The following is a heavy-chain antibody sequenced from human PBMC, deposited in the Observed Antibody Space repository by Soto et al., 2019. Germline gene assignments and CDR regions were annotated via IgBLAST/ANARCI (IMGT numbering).Heavy chain of an antibody. CDR1: GGSISTGGYY. D-gene: IGHD3-22*01. J-gene: IGHJ4*02. Sequence: QVHLQESGPGLVKPSQTLSLTCTVSGGSISTGGYYWNWIRQHPGKGLEWIGYTYYSGNTFYNPSLKSRLTLPVDTSKNQFSMKLNSVTAADTAVYYCARGRRESSVRNYFDSWGQGTLVTVSS. CDR3: ARGRRESSVRNYFDS. V-gene: IGHV4-31*03. CDR2: TYYSGNT.